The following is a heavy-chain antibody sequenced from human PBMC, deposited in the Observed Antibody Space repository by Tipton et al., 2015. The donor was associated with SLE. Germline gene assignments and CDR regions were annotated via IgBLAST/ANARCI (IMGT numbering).Heavy chain of an antibody. V-gene: IGHV4-39*07. CDR3: ARRGIAAAGTGTYAFDI. D-gene: IGHD6-13*01. J-gene: IGHJ3*02. Sequence: TLSLTCTVSGGSISSSSYYWGWIRQPPGKGLEWIGTIYYTGSTYYNPSLKSRVTVSVDTSKNQFSLKLSSVTAADTAVYYCARRGIAAAGTGTYAFDIWGQGTMVTVSS. CDR2: IYYTGST. CDR1: GGSISSSSYY.